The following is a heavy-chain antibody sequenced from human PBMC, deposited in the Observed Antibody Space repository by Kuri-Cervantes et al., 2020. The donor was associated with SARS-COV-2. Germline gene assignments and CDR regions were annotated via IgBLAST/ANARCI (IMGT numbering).Heavy chain of an antibody. Sequence: GGSLRLSCSASGFTFSSYAMHWVRQAPGKGLEYVSAISSNGGSTYYADSVKGRFTISRDNSKNTLYLQMSSLRAEDTAVYYSVKTPNYDFWSGYYYFDYWGQGTLVTVSS. J-gene: IGHJ4*02. CDR3: VKTPNYDFWSGYYYFDY. V-gene: IGHV3-64D*08. CDR2: ISSNGGST. CDR1: GFTFSSYA. D-gene: IGHD3-3*01.